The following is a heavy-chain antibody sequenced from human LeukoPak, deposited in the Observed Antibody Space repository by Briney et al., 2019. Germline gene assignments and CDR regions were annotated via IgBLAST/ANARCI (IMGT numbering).Heavy chain of an antibody. V-gene: IGHV4-59*01. J-gene: IGHJ5*02. D-gene: IGHD1-26*01. Sequence: PSETLSLTCTVSSGSINTYYWTWIRQPPGKGLEWIGYINYSGSTNYNPSLESRVTISLDTSKFQFSLKVPSVTAADTAVYYCSRESGPYCPFGHWGQGTLVAVTS. CDR3: SRESGPYCPFGH. CDR2: INYSGST. CDR1: SGSINTYY.